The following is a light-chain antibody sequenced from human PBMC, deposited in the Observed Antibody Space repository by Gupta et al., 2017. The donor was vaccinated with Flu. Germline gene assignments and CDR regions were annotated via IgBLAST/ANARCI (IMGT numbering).Light chain of an antibody. J-gene: IGKJ1*01. CDR1: QSRVYSSNNKNY. Sequence: ALGERATINCKSSQSRVYSSNNKNYLSWYQLKPGQAPKLLIDWASTRESGGPDRCSGSGSGTDFSLTISSLQAEDEAVYYCQQYYSTPRTFGQGTKVEVK. V-gene: IGKV4-1*01. CDR2: WAS. CDR3: QQYYSTPRT.